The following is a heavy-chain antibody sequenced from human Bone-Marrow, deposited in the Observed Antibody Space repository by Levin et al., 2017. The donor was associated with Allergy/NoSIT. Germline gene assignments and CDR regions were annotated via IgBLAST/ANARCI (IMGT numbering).Heavy chain of an antibody. Sequence: SQTLSLTCTVSGYSISTGYFWVWIRQPPGKGLEWIANIYHSGTTYYNPSLTSRVTVSVDTSNNQFSLNLRSVTAADTAVYYCARLGRDGYNFEYWGQGTLVTVSS. CDR1: GYSISTGYF. J-gene: IGHJ4*02. D-gene: IGHD5-24*01. V-gene: IGHV4-38-2*02. CDR2: IYHSGTT. CDR3: ARLGRDGYNFEY.